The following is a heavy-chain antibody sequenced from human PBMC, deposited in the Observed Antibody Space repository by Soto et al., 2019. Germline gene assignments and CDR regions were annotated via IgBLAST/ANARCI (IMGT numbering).Heavy chain of an antibody. J-gene: IGHJ5*02. V-gene: IGHV3-33*01. Sequence: PGGSLRLSCATSGFPFSSYCMHWVRQAPGKGLEWVAVIWYDGSSKNYADSVKGRFTISRDNSKNTLYLQMNSLRAEDTAVYYCVRDQLWGYDILTGPNWFDPWGQGTLVTVSS. CDR1: GFPFSSYC. CDR3: VRDQLWGYDILTGPNWFDP. CDR2: IWYDGSSK. D-gene: IGHD3-9*01.